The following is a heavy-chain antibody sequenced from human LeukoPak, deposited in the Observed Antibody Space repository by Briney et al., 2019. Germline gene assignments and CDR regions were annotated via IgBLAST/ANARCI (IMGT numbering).Heavy chain of an antibody. D-gene: IGHD6-13*01. CDR1: GFTFSTFG. Sequence: GGSLRLSCAASGFTFSTFGMNWVRQAPGKGLEWVAVISYDGSNKYYADSVKGRFTISRDNSKNTLYLQMNSLRAEDTAVYYCAKRMGPSIAATDLDYWGQGTLVTVSS. V-gene: IGHV3-30*18. CDR3: AKRMGPSIAATDLDY. J-gene: IGHJ4*02. CDR2: ISYDGSNK.